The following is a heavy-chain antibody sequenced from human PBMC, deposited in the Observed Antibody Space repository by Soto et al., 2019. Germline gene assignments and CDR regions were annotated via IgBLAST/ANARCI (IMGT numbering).Heavy chain of an antibody. CDR2: IIPIFGTA. J-gene: IGHJ4*02. D-gene: IGHD5-12*01. CDR3: GATEVPPALDY. Sequence: QVQLVQSGAEVKKPGSSVKVSCKASGGTFSSYAISWVRQAPGQGLEWMGGIIPIFGTANYAQKFQGRVTITADECTNTAYMELSSLRSDDAAVLICGATEVPPALDYWGQGTLVTVST. V-gene: IGHV1-69*12. CDR1: GGTFSSYA.